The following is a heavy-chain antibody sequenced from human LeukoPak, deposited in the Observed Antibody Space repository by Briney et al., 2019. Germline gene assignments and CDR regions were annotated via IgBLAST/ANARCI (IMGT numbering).Heavy chain of an antibody. CDR3: TTDAESYGDKPEGFDY. CDR1: GFTFSNAW. V-gene: IGHV3-15*01. D-gene: IGHD4-17*01. J-gene: IGHJ4*02. CDR2: IKSKTDGGTT. Sequence: GGSLRLSCAASGFTFSNAWMSWVRQAPRKGLEWVGRIKSKTDGGTTDYAAPVKGRFTISRDDSKTTLYLQMNSLKTEDTAVYYCTTDAESYGDKPEGFDYWGQGTLVTVSS.